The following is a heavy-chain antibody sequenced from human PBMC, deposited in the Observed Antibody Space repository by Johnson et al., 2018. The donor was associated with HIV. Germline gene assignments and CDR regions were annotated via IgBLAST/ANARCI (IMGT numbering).Heavy chain of an antibody. D-gene: IGHD2-21*02. V-gene: IGHV3-30*19. CDR3: ARDPILFCGGDCYSSFVGAFDI. CDR1: GFNFSNYG. J-gene: IGHJ3*02. Sequence: QMLLVESGGGVVQPGRSLRLSCAASGFNFSNYGMYWVRQAPGKGLEWVAVIWYDGSNKYYADSVKGRFTISRDNSKNTLYLQMNSLRAEDTAVYYCARDPILFCGGDCYSSFVGAFDIWGQGTMVTVSS. CDR2: IWYDGSNK.